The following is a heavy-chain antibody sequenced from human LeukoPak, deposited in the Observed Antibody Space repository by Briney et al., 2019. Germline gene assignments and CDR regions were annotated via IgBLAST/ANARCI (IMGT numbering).Heavy chain of an antibody. D-gene: IGHD2-8*01. J-gene: IGHJ4*02. CDR3: AKDIGLMVTPWCY. CDR2: ISGSGGST. CDR1: GFTFSSYA. V-gene: IGHV3-23*01. Sequence: GGFLRLSCAASGFTFSSYAMSWVRQAPGKGLEWVSAISGSGGSTYYADSVKGRFTISRDNSKNTLYLQMNSLRAEDTAVYYCAKDIGLMVTPWCYWGQGTLVTVSS.